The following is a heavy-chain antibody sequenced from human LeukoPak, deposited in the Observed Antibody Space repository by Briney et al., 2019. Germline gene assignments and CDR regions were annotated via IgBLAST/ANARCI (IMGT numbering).Heavy chain of an antibody. J-gene: IGHJ3*02. D-gene: IGHD6-19*01. CDR1: GGSISSYY. V-gene: IGHV4-59*08. Sequence: SETLSLTCTVSGGSISSYYWSWIRQPPGKGLEWIGYIYYSGSTNYNPSLKSRVTISVDTSKNQFSLKLSSVTAADTAVYYCARLRGSGDAFDIWGQGTMVTVSS. CDR2: IYYSGST. CDR3: ARLRGSGDAFDI.